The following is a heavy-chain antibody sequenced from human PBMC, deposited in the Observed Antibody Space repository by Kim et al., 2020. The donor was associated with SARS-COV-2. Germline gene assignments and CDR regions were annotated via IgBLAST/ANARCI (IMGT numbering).Heavy chain of an antibody. CDR2: ISFNSGTT. CDR3: AKDVLGPSPFYALDV. Sequence: GGSLRLSCAASGFTFRNYGMTWVRQAPGKGLEWVSAISFNSGTTYYAESVKGRFTISRDLSKNTVSLQMDSLRAEDTATYYCAKDVLGPSPFYALDVWGPGTTVTVSS. J-gene: IGHJ6*02. V-gene: IGHV3-23*01. CDR1: GFTFRNYG. D-gene: IGHD3-16*01.